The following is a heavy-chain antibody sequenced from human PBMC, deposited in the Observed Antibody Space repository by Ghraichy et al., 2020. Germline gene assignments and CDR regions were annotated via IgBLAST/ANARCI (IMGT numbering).Heavy chain of an antibody. Sequence: GGSLRLSCAASGFTFSSYWMSWVRQAPGKGLEWVANIKQDGSEKYYVDSVKGRFTISRDNAKNSLYLQMNSLRAEDTAVYYCARVGYSGYFVGYSSGWDNFDYWGQGTLVTVSS. CDR2: IKQDGSEK. CDR1: GFTFSSYW. V-gene: IGHV3-7*01. CDR3: ARVGYSGYFVGYSSGWDNFDY. D-gene: IGHD6-19*01. J-gene: IGHJ4*02.